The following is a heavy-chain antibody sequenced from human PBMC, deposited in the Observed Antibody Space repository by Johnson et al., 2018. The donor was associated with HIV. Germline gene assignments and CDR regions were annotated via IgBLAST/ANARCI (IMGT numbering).Heavy chain of an antibody. CDR3: ARAYSYGVFDI. D-gene: IGHD5-18*01. Sequence: QVQLVESGGGVVQPGRSLRLSCAASGFIFSNYGMHWVRQAPGKGLEWLAVIWFDGSNIYYADSVKGRFSISRDNSKNTLYLQMNSLRAEDTAVYYCARAYSYGVFDIWGQGTMVTVS. CDR2: IWFDGSNI. V-gene: IGHV3-33*01. CDR1: GFIFSNYG. J-gene: IGHJ3*02.